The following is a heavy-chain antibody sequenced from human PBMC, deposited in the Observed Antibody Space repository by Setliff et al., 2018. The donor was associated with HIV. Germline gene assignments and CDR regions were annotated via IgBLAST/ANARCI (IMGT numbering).Heavy chain of an antibody. Sequence: KPSETLSLTCTVSGGSTSSYYWSWIRQPAGKGLEWIGHIYTSGSTNYNPSLKSRVTMSVDTSKNQFSLKLSSVTAADTAVYYCARDVPWGDYYYYMDVWGKGTTVTVSS. CDR2: IYTSGST. J-gene: IGHJ6*03. D-gene: IGHD3-16*01. CDR3: ARDVPWGDYYYYMDV. CDR1: GGSTSSYY. V-gene: IGHV4-4*07.